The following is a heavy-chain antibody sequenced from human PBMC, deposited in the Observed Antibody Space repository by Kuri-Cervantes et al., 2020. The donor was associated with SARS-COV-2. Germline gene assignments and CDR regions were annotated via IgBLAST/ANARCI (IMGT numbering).Heavy chain of an antibody. J-gene: IGHJ4*02. D-gene: IGHD6-13*01. CDR1: GFTVSSNY. V-gene: IGHV3-30*02. CDR2: IRYDGSNK. Sequence: GGSLRLSCAASGFTVSSNYMSWVRQAPGKGLEWVAFIRYDGSNKYYADSVKGRFTISRDNSKNTLYLQMNSLRAEDTAVYYCARVRAAAGHIDYRGKGTLVTVSS. CDR3: ARVRAAAGHIDY.